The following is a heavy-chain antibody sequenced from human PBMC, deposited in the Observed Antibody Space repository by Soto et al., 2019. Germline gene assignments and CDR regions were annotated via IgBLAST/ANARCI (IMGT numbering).Heavy chain of an antibody. CDR3: ARDRPDSSGYYYFDY. D-gene: IGHD3-22*01. J-gene: IGHJ4*02. CDR2: INPNSGGT. Sequence: ASVKVSCKASGYTFTRYYTHWVRQAPGQGLEWMGWINPNSGGTNYAQKFQGRVTMTRDTSISAAYMELSRLRSDDTAVYYCARDRPDSSGYYYFDYWGQGTLVTVS. V-gene: IGHV1-2*02. CDR1: GYTFTRYY.